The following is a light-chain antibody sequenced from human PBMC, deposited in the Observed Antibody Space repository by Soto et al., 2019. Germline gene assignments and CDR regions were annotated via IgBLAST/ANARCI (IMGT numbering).Light chain of an antibody. CDR3: QQRSNWRST. J-gene: IGKJ4*01. Sequence: EIVLTQSPATLSLSPGERATLSCGASQSLSSSYLAWYQQKPGLAPRLLIYDASSRATGIPDRFSGSGSGTDFTLTISRLEPEDFAVYFCQQRSNWRSTFGGGTKVDIK. CDR2: DAS. V-gene: IGKV3D-20*02. CDR1: QSLSSSY.